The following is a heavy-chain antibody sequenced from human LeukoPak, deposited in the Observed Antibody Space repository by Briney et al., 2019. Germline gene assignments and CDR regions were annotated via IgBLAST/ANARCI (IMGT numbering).Heavy chain of an antibody. J-gene: IGHJ4*02. CDR2: IRSKPYGGTT. D-gene: IGHD5-18*01. CDR3: SRGQLWLRGEGSGLDY. Sequence: GGSLRLSCTASGFTFGDYAMSWVRQAPGKGLEWVGFIRSKPYGGTTEYAASVKGRFTISRDDSKSIAYLQMNSLKTEDTAVYHCSRGQLWLRGEGSGLDYWGQGTLVTVSS. CDR1: GFTFGDYA. V-gene: IGHV3-49*04.